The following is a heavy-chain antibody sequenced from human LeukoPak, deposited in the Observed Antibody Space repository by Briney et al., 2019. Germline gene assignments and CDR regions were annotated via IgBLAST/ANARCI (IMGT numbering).Heavy chain of an antibody. CDR3: ARGQGATVPQVGKNWFDP. V-gene: IGHV4-34*01. D-gene: IGHD1-26*01. CDR2: VNEVGGT. CDR1: IDFFSIYH. J-gene: IGHJ5*02. Sequence: SETLSLTCALYIDFFSIYHWNWIRQTPSKGLEWIGEVNEVGGTNISPSLRNRVILSVDTTKNQFFLKLISVTVADTAVYYCARGQGATVPQVGKNWFDPWGQGTRVTVSS.